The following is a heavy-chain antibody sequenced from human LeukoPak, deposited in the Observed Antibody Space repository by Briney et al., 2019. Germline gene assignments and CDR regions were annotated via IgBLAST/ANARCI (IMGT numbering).Heavy chain of an antibody. J-gene: IGHJ5*02. Sequence: SETLSLTCIVSGGSISNSYWGWIRQPAGKGLEWICRIYSSGSTNYNPSLKSRVTMSVDTSKNQFFLKLTSVTAADTAVYYCVRGDGSGTYWFDPWGQGTLVTVSS. V-gene: IGHV4-4*07. CDR3: VRGDGSGTYWFDP. CDR2: IYSSGST. CDR1: GGSISNSY. D-gene: IGHD3-10*01.